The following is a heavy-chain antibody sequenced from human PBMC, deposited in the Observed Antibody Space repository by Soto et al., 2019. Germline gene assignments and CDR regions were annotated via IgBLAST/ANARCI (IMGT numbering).Heavy chain of an antibody. J-gene: IGHJ6*04. Sequence: QVQLVQSGAAAKKPGASVKVSCKASGYTFTSYDINWVRQATGLGLEWMGWMNPNSGNTGYAQNFQGRVTMTRDTSINTAYMELSSQRSEDTAVYFCARSYCSSTSWRQLDVWGKGTTVTVSS. V-gene: IGHV1-8*01. CDR3: ARSYCSSTSWRQLDV. CDR1: GYTFTSYD. CDR2: MNPNSGNT. D-gene: IGHD2-2*01.